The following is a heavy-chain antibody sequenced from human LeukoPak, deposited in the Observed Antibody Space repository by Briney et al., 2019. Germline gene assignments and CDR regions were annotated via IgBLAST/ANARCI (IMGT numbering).Heavy chain of an antibody. D-gene: IGHD6-19*01. V-gene: IGHV3-30*18. J-gene: IGHJ4*02. CDR2: ISSDGSNK. CDR1: GFTFSSYG. CDR3: AKDFISGSAH. Sequence: PGGSLRLSCAASGFTFSSYGMHWVRQAPGKGLEWVAVISSDGSNKYYADSVKGRFTISRDDSRNTLYLQMNSLRAEDTAVYFCAKDFISGSAHWGQGTLVTVSS.